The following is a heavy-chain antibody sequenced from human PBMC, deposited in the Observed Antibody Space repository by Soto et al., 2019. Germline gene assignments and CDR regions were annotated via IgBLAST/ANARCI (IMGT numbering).Heavy chain of an antibody. J-gene: IGHJ4*02. CDR1: GFTFSSYA. D-gene: IGHD4-17*01. Sequence: EVQLLESGGGLVQPGGSLRLSCAASGFTFSSYAMSCVRQAPGKGLEWVSAISGSGGSTYYADSVKGRFTIPRDNSKNTRYLQMSSLRAEDTAVYYCAKDRSPADGDYGGFDYWGQGTLVTVSS. V-gene: IGHV3-23*01. CDR2: ISGSGGST. CDR3: AKDRSPADGDYGGFDY.